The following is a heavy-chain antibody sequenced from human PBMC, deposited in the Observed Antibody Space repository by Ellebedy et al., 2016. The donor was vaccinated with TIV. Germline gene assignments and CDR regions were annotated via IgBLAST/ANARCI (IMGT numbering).Heavy chain of an antibody. J-gene: IGHJ4*02. V-gene: IGHV1-18*01. Sequence: ASVKVSCKASGYTFMSYSIAWVRQAPGQGLEWLGWVRGYNGNTNYAQKVQGRVTMTTDTSTNTAYMELRSLTSDDTAVYFCARTSRYAYSSSCDYWGQGTLVTVSS. D-gene: IGHD6-13*01. CDR2: VRGYNGNT. CDR3: ARTSRYAYSSSCDY. CDR1: GYTFMSYS.